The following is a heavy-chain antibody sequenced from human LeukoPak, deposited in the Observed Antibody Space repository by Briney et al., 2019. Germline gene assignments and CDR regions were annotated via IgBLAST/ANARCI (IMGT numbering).Heavy chain of an antibody. V-gene: IGHV4-61*02. J-gene: IGHJ4*02. CDR2: IYTSGST. D-gene: IGHD1-26*01. CDR1: GGSISSGSYY. Sequence: SETLSLTCTVSGGSISSGSYYWSWIRQPAGKGLEWIGRIYTSGSTNYNPSLKSRVTISVDTSKNQFSLKLSSVTAADTAVYYCARLLLGATGYYFDYWGQGTLVTVSS. CDR3: ARLLLGATGYYFDY.